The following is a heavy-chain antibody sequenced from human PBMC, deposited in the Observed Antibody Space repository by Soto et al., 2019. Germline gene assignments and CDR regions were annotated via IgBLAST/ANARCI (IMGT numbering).Heavy chain of an antibody. Sequence: GGPRRLSCEASGFTLSSYWMSWVRQAPGKGLEWVANIKQDGSEKYYVDSVKGRFTISRDNAKNSLYLQMNSLRAEDTAVYYCARSIAARLNWFDPWGQGTLVTVSS. D-gene: IGHD6-6*01. CDR2: IKQDGSEK. CDR1: GFTLSSYW. V-gene: IGHV3-7*01. CDR3: ARSIAARLNWFDP. J-gene: IGHJ5*02.